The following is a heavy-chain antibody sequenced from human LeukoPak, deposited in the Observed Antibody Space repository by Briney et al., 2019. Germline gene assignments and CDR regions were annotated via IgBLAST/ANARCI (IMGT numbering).Heavy chain of an antibody. CDR3: ARDHRYAFDN. D-gene: IGHD5-12*01. Sequence: GGSLRLSCGASGFTFSDYNMNWVRQAPGKGLEWISYVGISSGNTKYAASVKGRFTISGDSAKNSVFLQMNNLRVEDTAVYYCARDHRYAFDNWGQGTLVTVSS. J-gene: IGHJ4*02. CDR2: VGISSGNT. CDR1: GFTFSDYN. V-gene: IGHV3-11*06.